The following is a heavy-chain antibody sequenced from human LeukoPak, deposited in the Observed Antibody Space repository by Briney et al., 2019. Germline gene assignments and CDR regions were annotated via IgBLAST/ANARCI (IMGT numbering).Heavy chain of an antibody. D-gene: IGHD5-12*01. V-gene: IGHV3-48*03. J-gene: IGHJ6*03. CDR1: GFTFSSYE. Sequence: PGGSLRLSCAASGFTFSSYEMNWGRQAPGKGPDWFSYISSSGSTICYADSVKGRFTISRDNAKNSLYLQMNSLRAEDTAVYYCAREVDSGYYYMDVWGKGTTVTVSS. CDR2: ISSSGSTI. CDR3: AREVDSGYYYMDV.